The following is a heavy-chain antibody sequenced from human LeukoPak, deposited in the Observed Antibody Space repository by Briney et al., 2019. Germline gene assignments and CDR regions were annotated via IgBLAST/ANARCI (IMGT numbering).Heavy chain of an antibody. CDR3: ARGTYDVCAGYYVYYYHGRDV. V-gene: IGHV4-38-2*01. J-gene: IGHJ6*04. D-gene: IGHD3-3*01. Sequence: PSETLSLTCAVSGYSISSGYYCGWIRQPPGKGLEWFGSIYHSGSTYYNPSLKSRVTISVDKSKNQFSLKLSSVTAADTAVYYCARGTYDVCAGYYVYYYHGRDVWGKGTSVSVSS. CDR1: GYSISSGYY. CDR2: IYHSGST.